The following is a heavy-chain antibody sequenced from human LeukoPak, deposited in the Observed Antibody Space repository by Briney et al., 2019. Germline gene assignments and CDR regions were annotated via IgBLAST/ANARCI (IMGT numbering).Heavy chain of an antibody. V-gene: IGHV3-11*01. D-gene: IGHD2-15*01. CDR3: ARQYCSRGSCYSGDAFDI. Sequence: SGGSLRLSCAASGFTFSDYYMTRIRQAPGKGLEWVSYISSSGSIIYYADSVKGRFTISRDNAKNSLYLQMNSLRAEDTAVYYCARQYCSRGSCYSGDAFDIWGQGTMVTVSS. CDR2: ISSSGSII. CDR1: GFTFSDYY. J-gene: IGHJ3*02.